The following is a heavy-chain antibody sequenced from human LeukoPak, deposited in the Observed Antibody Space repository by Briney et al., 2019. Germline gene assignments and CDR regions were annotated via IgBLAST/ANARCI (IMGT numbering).Heavy chain of an antibody. J-gene: IGHJ5*02. Sequence: ASVKVSCKVSGYTLTELSMHWVRQAPGKGLEWMGGFDPEDGETTYAQKFQGRVTMTEDTSTDTAYMELSSLRSEDTAVYYCATVGCSSTSCYATYWFDPWGQGTLVTVSS. D-gene: IGHD2-2*01. V-gene: IGHV1-24*01. CDR2: FDPEDGET. CDR3: ATVGCSSTSCYATYWFDP. CDR1: GYTLTELS.